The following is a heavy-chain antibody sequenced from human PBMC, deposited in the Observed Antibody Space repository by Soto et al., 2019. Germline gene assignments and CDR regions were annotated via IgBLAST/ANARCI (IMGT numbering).Heavy chain of an antibody. CDR3: ARGITMMGAFDY. J-gene: IGHJ4*02. V-gene: IGHV1-18*01. D-gene: IGHD3-22*01. CDR2: ISAYNGNT. Sequence: QVQVVQSGAEVKKPGASVKVSCKASGYTFRSYGISWVRQAPGQGLEWMGWISAYNGNTKYAQKFQDRVTMTIDTSTSKAYMEMRSLRSDDTAVYYCARGITMMGAFDYWGQGTLVTVSS. CDR1: GYTFRSYG.